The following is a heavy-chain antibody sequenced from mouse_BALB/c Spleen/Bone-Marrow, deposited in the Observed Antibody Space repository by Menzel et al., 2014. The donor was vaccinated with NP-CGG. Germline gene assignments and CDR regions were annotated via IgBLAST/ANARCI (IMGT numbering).Heavy chain of an antibody. CDR2: ISSGGST. Sequence: DVHLVESGGGLVKPGGSLNLSCAASGFTFSSYAMSWVRQTPEKRLERVASISSGGSTYYPDSVKGRFTISRDNARNILYLQMSSLRSEDTAMYYCARGGLRYFDVWGAGTTVTVSS. D-gene: IGHD3-2*02. V-gene: IGHV5-6-5*01. CDR1: GFTFSSYA. CDR3: ARGGLRYFDV. J-gene: IGHJ1*01.